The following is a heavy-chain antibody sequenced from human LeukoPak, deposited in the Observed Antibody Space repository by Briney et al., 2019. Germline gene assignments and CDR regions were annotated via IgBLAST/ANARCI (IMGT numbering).Heavy chain of an antibody. CDR3: AKDQISGSYYPFDY. J-gene: IGHJ4*02. Sequence: PGRSLRLSCAASGFTFSSYGMHWVRQAPGKGLEWVAVISYDGSNKYYADSVKGRFTISRDNSKNTLYLQMNSLRAEDTAVYYCAKDQISGSYYPFDYWGQGTLVTVSS. V-gene: IGHV3-30*18. CDR2: ISYDGSNK. D-gene: IGHD1-26*01. CDR1: GFTFSSYG.